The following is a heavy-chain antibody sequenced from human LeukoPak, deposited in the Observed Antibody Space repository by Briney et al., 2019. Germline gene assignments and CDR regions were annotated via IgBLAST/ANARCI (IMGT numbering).Heavy chain of an antibody. CDR3: ARETEDGYNYVNY. CDR1: GFTFSSYA. V-gene: IGHV3-30-3*01. D-gene: IGHD5-24*01. J-gene: IGHJ4*02. Sequence: PGRSLRLSCAASGFTFSSYAMHWVRQAPGKGLEWVAVILYDGSNKYYADSVKGRFTISRDNSKNTLYLQMNSLRAEDTAVYYCARETEDGYNYVNYWGQGTLVTVSS. CDR2: ILYDGSNK.